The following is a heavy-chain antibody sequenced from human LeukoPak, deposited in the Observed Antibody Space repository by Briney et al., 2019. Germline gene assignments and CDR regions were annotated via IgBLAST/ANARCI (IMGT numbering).Heavy chain of an antibody. CDR2: ISGGGETT. Sequence: GGSLRLSCAASGFTFNNYAMNWVRQAPGKGLEWVSSISGGGETTYYADSAKGRFTISRDNSQNTLYLQMNSLRAGDTAVYYCARDYADYVRYFFFDYWGQGTLVTVSS. V-gene: IGHV3-23*01. J-gene: IGHJ4*02. CDR3: ARDYADYVRYFFFDY. CDR1: GFTFNNYA. D-gene: IGHD4-17*01.